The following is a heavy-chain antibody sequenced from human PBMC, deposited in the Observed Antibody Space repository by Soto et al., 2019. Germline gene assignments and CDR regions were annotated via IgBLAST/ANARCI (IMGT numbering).Heavy chain of an antibody. Sequence: DVQLVESGGGLAQPGRSLRLSCVASGVIFEDYDMHWVRPVSGKGLEWVSSISPNAGTIKYSDSVKGRFTLSRDNAKNSMYLQMNSLTVEDTAFYFCVKGTFSSSKVIFDYWGQGTLVTVSS. J-gene: IGHJ4*02. CDR2: ISPNAGTI. CDR1: GVIFEDYD. V-gene: IGHV3-9*01. D-gene: IGHD2-2*01. CDR3: VKGTFSSSKVIFDY.